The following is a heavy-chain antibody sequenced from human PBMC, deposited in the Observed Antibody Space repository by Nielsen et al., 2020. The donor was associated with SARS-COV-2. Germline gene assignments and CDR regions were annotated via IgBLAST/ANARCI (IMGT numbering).Heavy chain of an antibody. J-gene: IGHJ6*04. Sequence: ASVKVSCKASGYTFRTSWMHWVRQAPGQGLEWMGWMNAGDGRTKYSQKLQGRVTMTRDTSATTVYMELSSLRFDDTATYYCVRDTGLCYMDVWGRGTTVTVSS. CDR3: VRDTGLCYMDV. V-gene: IGHV1-3*01. CDR1: GYTFRTSW. CDR2: MNAGDGRT. D-gene: IGHD1-1*01.